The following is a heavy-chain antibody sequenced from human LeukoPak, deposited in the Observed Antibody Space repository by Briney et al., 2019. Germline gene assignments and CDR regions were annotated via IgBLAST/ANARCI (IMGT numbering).Heavy chain of an antibody. V-gene: IGHV3-48*01. J-gene: IGHJ4*02. CDR1: GFSFSNYW. CDR2: ISSSSSTI. Sequence: GGSLRLSCAASGFSFSNYWMHWVRQAPGKGLEWVSYISSSSSTIYYADSVKGRFTISRDNAKNSLYLQMNSLRAEDTAVYYCAREREARLRFLEWLYIDYWGQGTLVTVSS. D-gene: IGHD3-3*01. CDR3: AREREARLRFLEWLYIDY.